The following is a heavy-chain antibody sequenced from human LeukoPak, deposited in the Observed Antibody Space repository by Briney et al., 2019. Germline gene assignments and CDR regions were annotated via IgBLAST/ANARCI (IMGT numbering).Heavy chain of an antibody. D-gene: IGHD5-18*01. Sequence: ASVKVSCKASGYTFTSYDINWVRQATGQGLEWMGWMNPNSGNTGYAQKFQGRVTMTRNTSISTAYMELSSLRSEDTAVYYCARGRIQLWLWVGRFGWFDHWGQGTLVTVSS. J-gene: IGHJ5*02. V-gene: IGHV1-8*01. CDR3: ARGRIQLWLWVGRFGWFDH. CDR1: GYTFTSYD. CDR2: MNPNSGNT.